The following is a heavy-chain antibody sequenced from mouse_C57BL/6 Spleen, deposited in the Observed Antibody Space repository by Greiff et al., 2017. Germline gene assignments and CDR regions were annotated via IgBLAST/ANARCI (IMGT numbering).Heavy chain of an antibody. CDR1: GYSFTDYN. Sequence: VQLKESGPELVKPGASVKISCKASGYSFTDYNMNRVKQSNGKSLEWIGAINPNYGTTCYNQKFKGKATLTVDQSSSTAYMQLNSLTSTDSAVYYCTTSDLRNWDLDYWGQGTTLTVSS. CDR3: TTSDLRNWDLDY. J-gene: IGHJ2*01. V-gene: IGHV1-39*01. D-gene: IGHD4-1*01. CDR2: INPNYGTT.